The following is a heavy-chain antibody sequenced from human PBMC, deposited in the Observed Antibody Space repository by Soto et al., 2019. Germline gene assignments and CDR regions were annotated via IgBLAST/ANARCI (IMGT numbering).Heavy chain of an antibody. D-gene: IGHD6-19*01. J-gene: IGHJ4*02. CDR3: ARGRSGWPFEY. Sequence: PGGSLRLSCAASGFTFSSYEMNWVRQAPGKGLEWVSYISSSGSSLYYADSVKGRFTISRDNAKNSLYLQMNSLRAEDTGVYYCARGRSGWPFEYWGQGTLVTVSS. V-gene: IGHV3-48*03. CDR2: ISSSGSSL. CDR1: GFTFSSYE.